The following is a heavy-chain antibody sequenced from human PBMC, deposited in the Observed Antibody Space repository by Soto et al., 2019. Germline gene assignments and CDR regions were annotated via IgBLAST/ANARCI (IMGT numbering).Heavy chain of an antibody. CDR1: GYSFSNYW. CDR2: VYPGDSDT. Sequence: GESLKISCMGSGYSFSNYWIGWVRQMPGKGLEYLAIVYPGDSDTRYSPSFQGQVTISADKSISTAYLQWNSLKASDTAMYYCVRRGYYDVLTGYRGGFFEYWGQGTPVTVSS. CDR3: VRRGYYDVLTGYRGGFFEY. J-gene: IGHJ4*02. D-gene: IGHD3-9*01. V-gene: IGHV5-51*01.